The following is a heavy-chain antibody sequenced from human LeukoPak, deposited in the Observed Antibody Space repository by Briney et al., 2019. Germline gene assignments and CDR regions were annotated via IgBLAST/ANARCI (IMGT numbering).Heavy chain of an antibody. Sequence: SETLSLTCAVYGGSFSGYYWSWIRQPPGKGLEWIGEINHSGSTNYNPSLKSRVTISVDTSKNQFSLKLSSVTAADTAVYYCARVAPDYDFWSGYLLSRLIDYWGQGTLATVSS. CDR2: INHSGST. V-gene: IGHV4-34*01. CDR1: GGSFSGYY. CDR3: ARVAPDYDFWSGYLLSRLIDY. D-gene: IGHD3-3*01. J-gene: IGHJ4*02.